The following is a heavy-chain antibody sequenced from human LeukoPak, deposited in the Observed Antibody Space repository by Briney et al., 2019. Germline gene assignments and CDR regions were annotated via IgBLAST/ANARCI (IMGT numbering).Heavy chain of an antibody. CDR2: INHSGST. Sequence: SETLSLTCAVYGGSFSGYYWSWIRQPPGKGLEWIGEINHSGSTNYNPSLKSRVTISVDTSKNQFSLKLSSVTAADTAVHYCARRRYSSGWYLSGFDPWGQGTLVTVSS. D-gene: IGHD6-19*01. V-gene: IGHV4-34*01. CDR1: GGSFSGYY. CDR3: ARRRYSSGWYLSGFDP. J-gene: IGHJ5*02.